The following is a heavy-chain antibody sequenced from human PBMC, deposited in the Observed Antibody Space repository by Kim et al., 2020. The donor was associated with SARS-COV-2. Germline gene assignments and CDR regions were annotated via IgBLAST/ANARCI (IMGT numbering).Heavy chain of an antibody. Sequence: GGSLRLSCAASGFTFSSYGMHWVRQAPGKGLEWVAVISYDGSNKYYADSVKGRFTISRDNSKNTLYLQMNSLRAEDTAVYYCASLGYCSGGSFYRPFDY. D-gene: IGHD2-15*01. CDR2: ISYDGSNK. J-gene: IGHJ4*01. V-gene: IGHV3-33*05. CDR3: ASLGYCSGGSFYRPFDY. CDR1: GFTFSSYG.